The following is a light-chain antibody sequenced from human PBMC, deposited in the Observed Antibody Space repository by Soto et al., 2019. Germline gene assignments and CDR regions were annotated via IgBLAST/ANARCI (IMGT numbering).Light chain of an antibody. J-gene: IGLJ1*01. V-gene: IGLV2-14*01. CDR2: EVS. Sequence: VLTQPASVSGSPGQSITISCTGTSSDVGGYNYVSWYQHHPGKAPKLMIYEVSNRPSGVSNRFSGSKSGNTASLTISGLQAEDEADYYCSSYTSSSTYVFGTGTKVTVL. CDR3: SSYTSSSTYV. CDR1: SSDVGGYNY.